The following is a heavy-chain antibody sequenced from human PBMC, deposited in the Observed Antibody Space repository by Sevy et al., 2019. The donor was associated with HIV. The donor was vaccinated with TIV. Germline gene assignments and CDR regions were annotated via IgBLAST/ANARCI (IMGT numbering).Heavy chain of an antibody. V-gene: IGHV3-30*04. Sequence: GGSLRLSCAASGFTFSNYPMYWVRQAPGKGLEWVATISYDGNNKYYADSVKGRFTISRDNSKNTLYLQMNTVRAEDTALYYCARDAAEGPYGGTFFSNWFDAWGQRTLVTVSS. CDR2: ISYDGNNK. CDR3: ARDAAEGPYGGTFFSNWFDA. J-gene: IGHJ5*02. CDR1: GFTFSNYP. D-gene: IGHD2-21*01.